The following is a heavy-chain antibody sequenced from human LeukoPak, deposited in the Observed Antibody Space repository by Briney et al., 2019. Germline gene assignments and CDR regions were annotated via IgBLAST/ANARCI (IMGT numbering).Heavy chain of an antibody. CDR2: ISTSGGTI. V-gene: IGHV3-48*03. CDR1: GFTFSNYD. CDR3: ARVDLMGRTWGLDY. Sequence: GGSLRLSCAASGFTFSNYDMKWVRQAPGKGLEWVSYISTSGGTIYYADSVKGRFTISRDNAKNSLYLQMISLRAEDTAVYFCARVDLMGRTWGLDYWGQGTLLTASS. J-gene: IGHJ4*02. D-gene: IGHD3-16*01.